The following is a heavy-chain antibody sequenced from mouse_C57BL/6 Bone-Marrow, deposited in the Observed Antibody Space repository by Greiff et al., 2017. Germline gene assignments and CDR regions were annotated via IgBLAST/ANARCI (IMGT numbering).Heavy chain of an antibody. CDR3: ARSKLVWDY. D-gene: IGHD4-1*01. Sequence: QVTLKESGPGILQPSQTLSLTCSFSGFSLSTSGMGVGWIRQPSGKGLEWLAHIWWDDDKYYNPALKRWLTTSKYTSKNQVFLKFSNVDTADTATYYCARSKLVWDYWGQGTTLTVSS. CDR1: GFSLSTSGMG. J-gene: IGHJ2*01. CDR2: IWWDDDK. V-gene: IGHV8-8*01.